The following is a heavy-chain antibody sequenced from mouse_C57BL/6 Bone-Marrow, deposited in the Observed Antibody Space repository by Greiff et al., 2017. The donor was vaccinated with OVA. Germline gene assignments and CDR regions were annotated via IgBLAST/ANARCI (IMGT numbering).Heavy chain of an antibody. Sequence: VQLQQSGAELVRPGASVTLSCKASGYTFTDYEMHWVKQTPVHGLEWIGAIDPATGGTAYNQKFQGKAILTADKSSSTAYLELRSLTSEDSAVYYGTRGYNNSYAMDYWGQGTSVTVSS. V-gene: IGHV1-15*01. CDR2: IDPATGGT. CDR3: TRGYNNSYAMDY. J-gene: IGHJ4*01. CDR1: GYTFTDYE. D-gene: IGHD2-5*01.